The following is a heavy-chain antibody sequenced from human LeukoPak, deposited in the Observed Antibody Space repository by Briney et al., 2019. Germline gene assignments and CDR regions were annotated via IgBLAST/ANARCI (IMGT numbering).Heavy chain of an antibody. V-gene: IGHV3-33*01. CDR2: LWYDGRNK. CDR3: ARGLMTPNTYCDL. Sequence: GGSLRLSCAPSGFTFRNYGMHWVRQAPGKGLEWVSGLWYDGRNKAYADSVKGRFTISRDNSGNMLYLQMNSLRDEDTAVYYCARGLMTPNTYCDLWGQGTLVTVSS. CDR1: GFTFRNYG. J-gene: IGHJ4*02. D-gene: IGHD2-8*01.